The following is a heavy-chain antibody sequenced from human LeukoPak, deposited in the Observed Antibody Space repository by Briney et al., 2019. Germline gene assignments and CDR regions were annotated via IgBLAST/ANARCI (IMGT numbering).Heavy chain of an antibody. D-gene: IGHD6-19*01. CDR1: GGSVSTYY. V-gene: IGHV4-4*07. J-gene: IGHJ4*02. Sequence: SETLSLTCTVSGGSVSTYYWSWIRQPAEKGLEFIGRFFTSGTSGTTNYNPSLKSRVTMSLDTSKDQFSLKLSSVTAADTAVYYCARGSSGFDYWGQGTLVTVSS. CDR3: ARGSSGFDY. CDR2: FFTSGTSGTT.